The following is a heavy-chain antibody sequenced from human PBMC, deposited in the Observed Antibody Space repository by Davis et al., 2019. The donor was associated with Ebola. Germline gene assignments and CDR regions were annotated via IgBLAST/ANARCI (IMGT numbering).Heavy chain of an antibody. CDR2: ISGSGDST. J-gene: IGHJ6*04. Sequence: GGSLRLSCAASGFTFNSYAMTWVRQAPGKGLEWVSTISGSGDSTNYAESVKGRFTISRDNSKKTLYLQMNSLRAEDTAVYYCAKSGLSFGVVKYHYGMDVWGKGTTVTVSS. CDR1: GFTFNSYA. D-gene: IGHD3-3*01. V-gene: IGHV3-23*01. CDR3: AKSGLSFGVVKYHYGMDV.